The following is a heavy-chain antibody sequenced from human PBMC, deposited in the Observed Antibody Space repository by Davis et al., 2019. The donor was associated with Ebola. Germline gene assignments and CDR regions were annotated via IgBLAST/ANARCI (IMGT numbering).Heavy chain of an antibody. Sequence: GGSLRLSCAASGFTFSSYSMNWVRQAPGKGLEWVSSISSSSSYIYYADSVKGRFTISRDNAKNSLYLQMNSLRAEDTAVYYCARDPPPYGGYPFDYWGQGTLVTVSS. CDR3: ARDPPPYGGYPFDY. J-gene: IGHJ4*02. D-gene: IGHD5-12*01. CDR2: ISSSSSYI. V-gene: IGHV3-21*01. CDR1: GFTFSSYS.